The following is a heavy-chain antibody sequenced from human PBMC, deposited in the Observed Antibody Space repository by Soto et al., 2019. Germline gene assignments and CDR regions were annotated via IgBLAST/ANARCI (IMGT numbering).Heavy chain of an antibody. J-gene: IGHJ3*02. CDR3: ARDRGREWLRIDDAFDI. CDR1: GYTFTSDG. Sequence: ASVKVSCKASGYTFTSDGISWVRQAPGQGLEWMGWISAYNGNTNYAQKLQGRVTMTTDTSTSTAYMELRSLRSDDTAVYYCARDRGREWLRIDDAFDIWRQGTMVNVSS. CDR2: ISAYNGNT. V-gene: IGHV1-18*01. D-gene: IGHD5-12*01.